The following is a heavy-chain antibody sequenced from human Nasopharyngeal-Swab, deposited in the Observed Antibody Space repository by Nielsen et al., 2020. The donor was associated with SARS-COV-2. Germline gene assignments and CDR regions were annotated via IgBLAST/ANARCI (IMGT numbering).Heavy chain of an antibody. CDR3: ARARSFWSGTPFY. D-gene: IGHD3-3*01. CDR1: GYTFTSYD. V-gene: IGHV1-8*01. Sequence: ASVKVSCKASGYTFTSYDTNWVRQATGQGLEWMGWMNPNSGNTGYAQKFQGRVTMTRNTSISTAYMELSSLRSEDTAVYYCARARSFWSGTPFYWGQGTLVTVSS. J-gene: IGHJ4*02. CDR2: MNPNSGNT.